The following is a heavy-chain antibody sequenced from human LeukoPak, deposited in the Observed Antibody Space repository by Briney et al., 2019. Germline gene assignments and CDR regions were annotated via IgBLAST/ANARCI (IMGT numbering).Heavy chain of an antibody. CDR1: GYTFTANY. D-gene: IGHD2-15*01. CDR2: INPNSAAT. J-gene: IGHJ5*02. Sequence: ASVKVSCKASGYTFTANYIHWVRQAPGQGLEWMGWINPNSAATSYAQIFEGRVTMTRDTSMTTHYMELSRLTSDDTAVYYCARGVGSSWFADWGQGTLVTVSS. CDR3: ARGVGSSWFAD. V-gene: IGHV1-2*02.